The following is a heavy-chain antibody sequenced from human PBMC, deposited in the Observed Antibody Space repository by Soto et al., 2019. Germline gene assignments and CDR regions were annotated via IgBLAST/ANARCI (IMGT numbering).Heavy chain of an antibody. D-gene: IGHD4-17*01. CDR1: GGSISSSSFY. CDR3: ARDYADYWFDP. V-gene: IGHV4-39*01. CDR2: IYYRGST. Sequence: SETLSLTCSVSGGSISSSSFYWGWIRQPPGKGLEWIGNIYYRGSTYYNPSLKSRVTMSVDTSKNQFSLRLSSVTAADTAVYYCARDYADYWFDPWGQGTLVTVS. J-gene: IGHJ5*02.